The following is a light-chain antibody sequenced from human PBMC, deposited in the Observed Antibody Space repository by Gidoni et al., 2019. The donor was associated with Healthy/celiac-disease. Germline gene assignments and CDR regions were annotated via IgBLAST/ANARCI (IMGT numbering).Light chain of an antibody. CDR3: QHYDSSPFT. CDR1: QSVNSRF. Sequence: EIVFTQSPGTLSLSPGERATLSCRASQSVNSRFLAWYQQKPGRAPRRLIYGASNRATGIPDRFSGSGSGTDFTLTISRLEPEEFAVDYCQHYDSSPFTFGQGTKLENK. V-gene: IGKV3-20*01. CDR2: GAS. J-gene: IGKJ2*01.